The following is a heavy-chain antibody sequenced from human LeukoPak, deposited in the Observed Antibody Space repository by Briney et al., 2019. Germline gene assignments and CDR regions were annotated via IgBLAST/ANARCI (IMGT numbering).Heavy chain of an antibody. Sequence: ASVKVSCKASGHTFTGYYMHWVRQAPGQGLEWMGWINPNTGGTNYAPKFQGRVTMTRDTSISTAYMELSNLRSDDTAVYYCAREDSGSYYRYFDYWAREPWSPSPQ. CDR2: INPNTGGT. CDR3: AREDSGSYYRYFDY. V-gene: IGHV1-2*02. D-gene: IGHD1-26*01. CDR1: GHTFTGYY. J-gene: IGHJ4*02.